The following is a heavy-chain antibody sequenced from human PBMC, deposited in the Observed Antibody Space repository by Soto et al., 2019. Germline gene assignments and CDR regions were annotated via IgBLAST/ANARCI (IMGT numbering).Heavy chain of an antibody. J-gene: IGHJ6*02. CDR3: RGRRLRFLEWLPPAYYYYGMDV. CDR1: GGSISSSSYY. CDR2: IYYSGST. D-gene: IGHD3-3*01. Sequence: PSETLSLTCTVSGGSISSSSYYWGWIRQPPGKGLEWIGSIYYSGSTYYNPSLKSRVTISVDTSKNQFSLKLSSVTAADTAVYYCRGRRLRFLEWLPPAYYYYGMDVWGQGTTVTVSS. V-gene: IGHV4-39*01.